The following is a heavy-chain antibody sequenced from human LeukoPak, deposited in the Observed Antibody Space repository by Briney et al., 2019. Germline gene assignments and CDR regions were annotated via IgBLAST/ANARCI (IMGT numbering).Heavy chain of an antibody. CDR2: INHSGST. CDR3: ARRVRLRYFVRGAFDI. J-gene: IGHJ3*02. CDR1: GGSFSGYY. Sequence: PSETLSLTCAVYGGSFSGYYWSWIRQPPGKGLEWIGEINHSGSTNYNPSLKSRVTISVDTSKNQFSLKLSSVTAADTAVYYCARRVRLRYFVRGAFDIWGQGTMVTVSS. D-gene: IGHD3-9*01. V-gene: IGHV4-34*01.